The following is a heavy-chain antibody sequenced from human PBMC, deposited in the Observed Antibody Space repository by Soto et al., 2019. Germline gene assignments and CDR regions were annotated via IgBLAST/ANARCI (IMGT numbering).Heavy chain of an antibody. CDR2: ISYDGSNK. V-gene: IGHV3-30-3*01. Sequence: QVQLVESGGGVVQPGRSLRLSCAASGFTFSSYAMHWVRQAPGKGLEWVAVISYDGSNKYYADSVKGRFIISRENSKNTLYLIKNSLRADDTGVYYGAGGSSWRYGTLDYWGQGTLVSVSS. CDR3: AGGSSWRYGTLDY. D-gene: IGHD2-2*01. J-gene: IGHJ4*02. CDR1: GFTFSSYA.